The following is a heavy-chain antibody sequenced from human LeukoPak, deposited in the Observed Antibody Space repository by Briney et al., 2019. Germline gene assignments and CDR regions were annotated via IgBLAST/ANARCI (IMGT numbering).Heavy chain of an antibody. Sequence: PGGSLRLSCAASGFTFSSYWMHWVRQAPGKGLVWVSRITSDGSSTSYADSVKGRFTISRDNAKNTLYLQMNSLRAEDTAVYYCARDGGDDAFDIWGQGTMGTVSS. CDR3: ARDGGDDAFDI. V-gene: IGHV3-74*01. CDR1: GFTFSSYW. CDR2: ITSDGSST. D-gene: IGHD3-10*01. J-gene: IGHJ3*02.